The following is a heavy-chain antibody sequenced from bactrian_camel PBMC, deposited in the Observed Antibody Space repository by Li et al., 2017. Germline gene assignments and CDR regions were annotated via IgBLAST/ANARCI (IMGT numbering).Heavy chain of an antibody. CDR3: AKDWAYYGIGYPPDY. D-gene: IGHD2*01. Sequence: QVQLVESGGALVQAGGSLRLSCAGSGFTHSVCGMGWYRQAPGKERVVVSTILEDGTTFYADSVKGRFTISRDNAKNTLYLQMNSLKPEDTAMYYCAKDWAYYGIGYPPDYWGQGTQVTVS. CDR2: ILEDGTT. J-gene: IGHJ4*01. V-gene: IGHV3S55*01. CDR1: GFTHSVCG.